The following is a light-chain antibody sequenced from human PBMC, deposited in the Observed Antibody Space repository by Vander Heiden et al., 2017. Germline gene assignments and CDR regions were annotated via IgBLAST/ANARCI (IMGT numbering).Light chain of an antibody. Sequence: QSALTQPRSVSAPPGQSVTISCTGTSSDVGGYNYVSWYQQHPGKAHKLMIYDVSKRPSGVADRFSGSKAGNTASLTISGLQAEDEADYYCCSYAGSYTWVFGGGTKLTVL. J-gene: IGLJ3*02. CDR3: CSYAGSYTWV. CDR2: DVS. V-gene: IGLV2-11*01. CDR1: SSDVGGYNY.